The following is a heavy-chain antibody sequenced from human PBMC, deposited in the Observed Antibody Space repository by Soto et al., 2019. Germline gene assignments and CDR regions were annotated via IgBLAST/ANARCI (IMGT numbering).Heavy chain of an antibody. CDR3: ARVVWRSGNNWFDP. V-gene: IGHV4-59*01. D-gene: IGHD3-10*01. CDR1: GGSISSYY. J-gene: IGHJ5*02. Sequence: ASETLSLTCTVSGGSISSYYWSWIRQPPGKGLEWIGYIYYSGSTNYNPSLKSRVTISVDTSKNQFSLKLSSVTAADMAVYYCARVVWRSGNNWFDPWGQGTLVTVSS. CDR2: IYYSGST.